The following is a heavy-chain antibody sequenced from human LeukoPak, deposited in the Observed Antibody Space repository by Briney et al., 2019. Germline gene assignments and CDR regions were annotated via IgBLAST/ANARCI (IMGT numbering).Heavy chain of an antibody. J-gene: IGHJ4*02. CDR2: ISAYNGNT. D-gene: IGHD5-12*01. CDR3: AREATEMYFDY. V-gene: IGHV1-18*01. Sequence: SVKLLRRASVHPYPRYYLLCAPRPPGQGREWMGWISAYNGNTNYAQKLQGRVTMTTDTSTSTAYMELRSLRSDDTAVYYCAREATEMYFDYWGQGTLVTVSS. CDR1: VHPYPRY.